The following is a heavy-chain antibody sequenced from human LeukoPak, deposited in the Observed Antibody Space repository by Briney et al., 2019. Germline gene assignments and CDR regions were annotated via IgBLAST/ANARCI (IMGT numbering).Heavy chain of an antibody. CDR3: ARHTYSGYDSARDY. J-gene: IGHJ4*02. CDR1: GYTFTSYG. V-gene: IGHV5-10-1*01. Sequence: KVSCKASGYTFTSYGISWVRQMPGKGLEWMGRIDPSDSYTNYSPSFQGHVTISADKSISTAYLQWSSLKASDTAMYYCARHTYSGYDSARDYWGQGTLVTVSS. D-gene: IGHD5-12*01. CDR2: IDPSDSYT.